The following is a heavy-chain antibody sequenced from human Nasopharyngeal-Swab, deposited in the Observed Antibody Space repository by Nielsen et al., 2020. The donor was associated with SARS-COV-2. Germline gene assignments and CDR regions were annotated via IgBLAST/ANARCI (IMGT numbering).Heavy chain of an antibody. J-gene: IGHJ4*02. D-gene: IGHD3-9*01. Sequence: GESLKISCGGSGFTFSDSWMSWVRQSPEKGLEWVANIKQDGTLKSYVDSVKGRFIISRDNAKNSLDLQMHSLRAEDTAVYYCVRDGYFDWSFGYWGQGTLVTVSS. V-gene: IGHV3-7*01. CDR3: VRDGYFDWSFGY. CDR2: IKQDGTLK. CDR1: GFTFSDSW.